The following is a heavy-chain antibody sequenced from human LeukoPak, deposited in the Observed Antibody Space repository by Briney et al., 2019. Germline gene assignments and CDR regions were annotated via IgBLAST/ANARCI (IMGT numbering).Heavy chain of an antibody. CDR3: AREIRTFYDYVWGSYRYPLDAFDI. D-gene: IGHD3-16*02. CDR1: GFTFSSYA. V-gene: IGHV3-30-3*01. Sequence: PGRSLRLPCAASGFTFSSYAMHWVRQAPGKGLEWVAVISYDGSNKYYADSVKGRFTISRDNSKNTQYLQMNSLRAEDTAVYYCAREIRTFYDYVWGSYRYPLDAFDIWGQGTMVTVSS. CDR2: ISYDGSNK. J-gene: IGHJ3*02.